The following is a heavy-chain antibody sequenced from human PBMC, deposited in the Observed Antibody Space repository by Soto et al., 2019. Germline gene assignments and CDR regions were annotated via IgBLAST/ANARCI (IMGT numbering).Heavy chain of an antibody. V-gene: IGHV1-2*04. CDR3: ARGIGSAAMALHYYYGMDF. D-gene: IGHD6-13*01. CDR1: GYTFTGYC. CDR2: INPNSGGT. Sequence: ASVKVSCKASGYTFTGYCMHWVRQAPGQGLEWMGWINPNSGGTNYAQKFQGWVTMTRDTSISTAYMELSRLRSDDTAVYYCARGIGSAAMALHYYYGMDFWGQGTTVTVSS. J-gene: IGHJ6*02.